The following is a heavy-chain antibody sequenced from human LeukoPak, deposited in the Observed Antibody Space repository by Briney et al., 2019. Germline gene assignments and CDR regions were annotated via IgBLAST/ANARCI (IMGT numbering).Heavy chain of an antibody. D-gene: IGHD6-6*01. J-gene: IGHJ4*02. V-gene: IGHV2-5*01. CDR2: IYLNDDK. CDR1: GLSLSTSGVG. Sequence: SGPTLVKPTQTLTLTCTFSGLSLSTSGVGVGWIRQPPGKALEWLALIYLNDDKRYSPSLKSRLTITKDTSKNQVVLTMTNMDPVDTATYYCAHRIAARLDFDYWGQGTLVTVSS. CDR3: AHRIAARLDFDY.